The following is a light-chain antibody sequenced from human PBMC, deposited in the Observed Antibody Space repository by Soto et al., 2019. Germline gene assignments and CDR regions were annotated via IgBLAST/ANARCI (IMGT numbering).Light chain of an antibody. V-gene: IGLV2-14*01. CDR1: SSDVGAYDF. CDR2: DVS. J-gene: IGLJ1*01. CDR3: TSYTSSNTLYV. Sequence: ALTQPASVSGSPGQSITISCTGTSSDVGAYDFVSWYQQHPDKAPKLMIYDVSNRPSGVSDRFSGSKSGNTASLTISGLLAEDEADYYCTSYTSSNTLYVFGTGTKVTVL.